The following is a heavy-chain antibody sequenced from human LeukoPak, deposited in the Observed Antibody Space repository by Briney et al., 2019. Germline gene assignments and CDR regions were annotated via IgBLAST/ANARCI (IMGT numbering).Heavy chain of an antibody. CDR2: ISYDGSNK. V-gene: IGHV3-30*07. D-gene: IGHD4-17*01. CDR1: GFTFSSYA. Sequence: GGSLRLSCAASGFTFSSYAMHWVRQAPGKGLEWVAVISYDGSNKYYADSVKGRFTISRDNSKNTLYLQMNSLRAEDTAVYYCARDPFGDYGDSLPFDYWGQGTLVTVSS. CDR3: ARDPFGDYGDSLPFDY. J-gene: IGHJ4*02.